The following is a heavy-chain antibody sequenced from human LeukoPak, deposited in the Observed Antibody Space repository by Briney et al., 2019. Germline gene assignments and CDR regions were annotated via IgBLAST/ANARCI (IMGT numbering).Heavy chain of an antibody. D-gene: IGHD4/OR15-4a*01. Sequence: GASVKASCKASGYTFTSYGISWVRQAPGQGLEWMGWISAYNGNTNYAQKLQGRVTMTTDTSTSTAYMELRSLRSDDTAVYYCARVSADDYYYYYYMDVWGKGTTVTVSS. CDR2: ISAYNGNT. V-gene: IGHV1-18*01. J-gene: IGHJ6*03. CDR3: ARVSADDYYYYYYMDV. CDR1: GYTFTSYG.